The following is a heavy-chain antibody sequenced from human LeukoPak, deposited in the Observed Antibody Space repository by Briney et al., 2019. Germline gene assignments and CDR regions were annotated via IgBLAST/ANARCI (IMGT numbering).Heavy chain of an antibody. CDR1: GFTFSNYW. CDR2: INSDGINT. Sequence: TGGSLRLSCAASGFTFSNYWMHWVGQAPGKGLVWVSRINSDGINTSYADSVKGRFTISRDNAKNTLNLQMNSLRAEDTAVYYCAKSHGYSYGFDYWGQGTLVAVSS. J-gene: IGHJ4*02. CDR3: AKSHGYSYGFDY. V-gene: IGHV3-74*01. D-gene: IGHD5-18*01.